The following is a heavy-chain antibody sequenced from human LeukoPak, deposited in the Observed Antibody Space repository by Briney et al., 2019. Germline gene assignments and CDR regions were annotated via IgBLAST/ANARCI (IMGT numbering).Heavy chain of an antibody. V-gene: IGHV3-21*01. CDR2: ISSSSSYI. Sequence: GGSLRLSCAASGFTFSSYSMNWVRQAPGKGLEWVSSISSSSSYIYYADSVKGRFTISRDNAKNPLYLQMNSLRAEDTAVYYCARDLRSSIAAAGTCDYWGQGTLVTVSS. CDR3: ARDLRSSIAAAGTCDY. D-gene: IGHD6-13*01. CDR1: GFTFSSYS. J-gene: IGHJ4*02.